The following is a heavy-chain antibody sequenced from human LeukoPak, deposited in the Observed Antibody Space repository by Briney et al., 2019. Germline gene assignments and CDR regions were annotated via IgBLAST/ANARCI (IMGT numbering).Heavy chain of an antibody. CDR2: ISSSGSTI. CDR1: GFTFSSYS. Sequence: GGSLRLSCAASGFTFSSYSMNWVRQAPGKGLEWVSYISSSGSTIYYADSVKGRFTISRDNAKNSLYLQMNSLRAEDTAVYYCARGANLWFGELLTWFDPWGQGTLVTVSS. CDR3: ARGANLWFGELLTWFDP. J-gene: IGHJ5*02. V-gene: IGHV3-48*04. D-gene: IGHD3-10*01.